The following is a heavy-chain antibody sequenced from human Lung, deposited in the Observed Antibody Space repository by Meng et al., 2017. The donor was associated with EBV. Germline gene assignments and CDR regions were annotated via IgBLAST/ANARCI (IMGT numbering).Heavy chain of an antibody. CDR2: VIPILGKA. D-gene: IGHD3-22*01. J-gene: IGHJ4*02. Sequence: QVQLVQSRPEGEEPGSSVTVSSKASGGTFSSYTFSWVRQAPGQGLEWKGRVIPILGKANYAQKYQGRVTITADKSTSTAYMELSSLRSEDTAVYYCAREDSSGYSYYFDYWGQGTLVTVSS. V-gene: IGHV1-69*08. CDR3: AREDSSGYSYYFDY. CDR1: GGTFSSYT.